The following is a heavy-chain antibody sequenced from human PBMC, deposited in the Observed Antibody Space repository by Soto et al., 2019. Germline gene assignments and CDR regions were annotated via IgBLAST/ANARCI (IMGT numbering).Heavy chain of an antibody. D-gene: IGHD2-2*01. CDR1: GGSFSSYY. CDR2: IYYSGST. Sequence: SETLSLTCAVYGGSFSSYYWSWIRQPPGKGLEWIGYIYYSGSTNYNPSLKSRVTISVDTSKNQFSLKLSSVTAADTAVYYCARVDCSSTSCLYYYYGMDVWGQGTTVTVSS. V-gene: IGHV4-59*01. CDR3: ARVDCSSTSCLYYYYGMDV. J-gene: IGHJ6*02.